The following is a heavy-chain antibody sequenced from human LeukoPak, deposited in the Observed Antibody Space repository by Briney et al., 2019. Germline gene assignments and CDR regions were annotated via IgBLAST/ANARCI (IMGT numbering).Heavy chain of an antibody. CDR1: GFTFSSYG. Sequence: GGSLRLSCAASGFTFSSYGMSWVRQAPGKGLEWVANIKQDGSEKYYVDSVKGRFTISRDNAKNSLYLQMNSLRAEDTAVYYCARDPDIAAAGFGFDYWGQGTLVTVSS. V-gene: IGHV3-7*01. CDR2: IKQDGSEK. CDR3: ARDPDIAAAGFGFDY. D-gene: IGHD6-13*01. J-gene: IGHJ4*02.